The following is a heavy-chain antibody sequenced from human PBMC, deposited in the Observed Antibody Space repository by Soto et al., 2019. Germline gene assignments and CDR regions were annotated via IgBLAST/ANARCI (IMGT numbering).Heavy chain of an antibody. CDR1: GFTFDEYA. CDR2: ITWNSDNI. D-gene: IGHD3-22*01. Sequence: GGSLRLSCAASGFTFDEYAMHWVRQAPGKGLEWVSGITWNSDNIGYADSVKGRVTISRDNAKDSLYLQMNSLRAEDTAVYYCSKWGHDFSSGIGPWGQ. CDR3: SKWGHDFSSGIGP. J-gene: IGHJ5*02. V-gene: IGHV3-9*01.